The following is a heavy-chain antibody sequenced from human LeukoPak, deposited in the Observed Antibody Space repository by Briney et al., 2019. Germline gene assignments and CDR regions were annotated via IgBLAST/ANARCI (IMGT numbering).Heavy chain of an antibody. Sequence: PSETLSLTCGVSGGSFSGYYWNWIRQPPGKGLEWIGEINHSGSTNYNPSLKSRVTISVDTSQKQFSLRLSSVTAADTAVYYCARASSVATFIDYWGQGTLVTVSS. D-gene: IGHD5-12*01. CDR2: INHSGST. CDR1: GGSFSGYY. CDR3: ARASSVATFIDY. J-gene: IGHJ4*02. V-gene: IGHV4-34*01.